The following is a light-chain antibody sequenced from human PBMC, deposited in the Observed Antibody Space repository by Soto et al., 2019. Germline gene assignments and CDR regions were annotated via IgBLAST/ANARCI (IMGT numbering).Light chain of an antibody. Sequence: QSALTQPASVSGSPGQSITISCTGTSSDVGGNNYVSWYQQHPGKAHKLMIYEVSNRPSGVHDRFSGSKSGTSASLAISGLRSDDAADYYCAAWDDSLSGPVFGGGTKVTVL. CDR3: AAWDDSLSGPV. CDR2: EVS. CDR1: SSDVGGNNY. V-gene: IGLV2-14*01. J-gene: IGLJ2*01.